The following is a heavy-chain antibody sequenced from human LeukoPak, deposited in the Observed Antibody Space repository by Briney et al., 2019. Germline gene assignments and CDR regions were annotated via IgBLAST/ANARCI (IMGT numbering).Heavy chain of an antibody. V-gene: IGHV1-24*01. CDR3: ATRPEWELHLGAFDI. Sequence: ASVKVSCKVSGYTLTELSMHWVRQAPGKGLEWMGGFDPEDGETIYAQKFQGRVTMTEDTSTDTAYMELNSLRSEDTAVYYCATRPEWELHLGAFDIWGQGTMVTVSS. CDR2: FDPEDGET. D-gene: IGHD1-26*01. J-gene: IGHJ3*02. CDR1: GYTLTELS.